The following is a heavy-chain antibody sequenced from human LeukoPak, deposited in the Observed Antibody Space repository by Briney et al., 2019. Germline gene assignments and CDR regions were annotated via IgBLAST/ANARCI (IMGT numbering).Heavy chain of an antibody. Sequence: KTSETLSLTCAISGGSISSSNWWSWVRQPPGKGLEWIGEIYHSGSTNYSPSLKSRVTISVDKSKNQFSLKVTSVTAADTAVYHCARVSSGSYYFDSWGQGTLVTVSS. D-gene: IGHD1-26*01. J-gene: IGHJ4*02. CDR2: IYHSGST. CDR1: GGSISSSNW. CDR3: ARVSSGSYYFDS. V-gene: IGHV4-4*02.